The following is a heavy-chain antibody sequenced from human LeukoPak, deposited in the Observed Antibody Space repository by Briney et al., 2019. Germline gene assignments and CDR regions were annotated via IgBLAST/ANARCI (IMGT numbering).Heavy chain of an antibody. Sequence: PGGSLRLSCAASGFTFRSYWMHWVRQAPGKGLVWVSRINGDGSSTSYADSVKGRFTISRDSAKNTLYLQINSLTAEDTAVYYCARDKGYCPDYWGQGTLVTVSS. J-gene: IGHJ4*02. D-gene: IGHD2-15*01. V-gene: IGHV3-74*01. CDR2: INGDGSST. CDR3: ARDKGYCPDY. CDR1: GFTFRSYW.